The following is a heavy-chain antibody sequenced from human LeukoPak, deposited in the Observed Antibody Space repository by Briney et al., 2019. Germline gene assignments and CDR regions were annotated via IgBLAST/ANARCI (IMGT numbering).Heavy chain of an antibody. CDR2: ISYDGSNK. J-gene: IGHJ4*02. Sequence: PGRSLRLSCAASGFTFSSYAMHWVRQAPGKGLEWVAVISYDGSNKYYADSVKGRFTISRDNSKNTLYLQMNSLRAEDTAVYYCARGGPSIAAAAHDYWGQGTLVTVSS. CDR3: ARGGPSIAAAAHDY. D-gene: IGHD6-13*01. CDR1: GFTFSSYA. V-gene: IGHV3-30-3*01.